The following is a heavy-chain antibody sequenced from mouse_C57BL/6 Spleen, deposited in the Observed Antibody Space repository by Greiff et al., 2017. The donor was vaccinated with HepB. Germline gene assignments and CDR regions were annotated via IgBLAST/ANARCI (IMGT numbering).Heavy chain of an antibody. Sequence: EVMLVESGGGLVKPGGSLKLSCAASGFTFSDYGMHWVRQAPEKGLEWVAYISSGSSTIYYADTVKGRFTISRDNAKNTLFLQMTSLRSEDTARYYCARGSQLRPYFDYWGQGTTLTVSS. CDR1: GFTFSDYG. V-gene: IGHV5-17*01. J-gene: IGHJ2*01. D-gene: IGHD3-2*02. CDR3: ARGSQLRPYFDY. CDR2: ISSGSSTI.